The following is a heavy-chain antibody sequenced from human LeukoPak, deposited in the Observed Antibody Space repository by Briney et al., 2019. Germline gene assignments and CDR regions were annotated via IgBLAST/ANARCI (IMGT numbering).Heavy chain of an antibody. CDR1: GGSISSSSYY. CDR2: IYYSGST. J-gene: IGHJ4*02. D-gene: IGHD4-23*01. V-gene: IGHV4-39*01. Sequence: PSETLSLTCTVSGGSISSSSYYWGWIRQPPGKGLEWIGSIYYSGSTYYNPSLKSRVTISVDTSKNQFSLKLSSVTAADTAVYYCATTVREVVTYFDYWGQGTLVTVSS. CDR3: ATTVREVVTYFDY.